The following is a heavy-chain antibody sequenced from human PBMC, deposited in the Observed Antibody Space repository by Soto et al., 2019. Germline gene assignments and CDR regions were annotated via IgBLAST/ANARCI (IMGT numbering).Heavy chain of an antibody. CDR2: IYYSGST. CDR1: GGSISSSSYY. CDR3: VRYYDFWSGYYKNYYGMDV. V-gene: IGHV4-39*01. Sequence: SETLSLTCTVSGGSISSSSYYWGWIRQPPGKGLEWIGSIYYSGSTYYNPSLKSRVTISVDTSKNQFSLKLSSVTAADTAMYYCVRYYDFWSGYYKNYYGMDVWGQGTTVTVSS. D-gene: IGHD3-3*01. J-gene: IGHJ6*02.